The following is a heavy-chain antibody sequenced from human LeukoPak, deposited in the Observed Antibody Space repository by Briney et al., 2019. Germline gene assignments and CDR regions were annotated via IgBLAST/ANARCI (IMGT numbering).Heavy chain of an antibody. D-gene: IGHD6-6*01. Sequence: RASVKVSCKASGGTFSSYAISWVRQAPGRGLEWMGGIIPIFGTANYAQKFQGRVTITTDESTSTAYMELSSLRSEDTAVYYCASTRSHSSSTISNWFDPWGQGTLVTVSS. CDR3: ASTRSHSSSTISNWFDP. J-gene: IGHJ5*02. V-gene: IGHV1-69*05. CDR2: IIPIFGTA. CDR1: GGTFSSYA.